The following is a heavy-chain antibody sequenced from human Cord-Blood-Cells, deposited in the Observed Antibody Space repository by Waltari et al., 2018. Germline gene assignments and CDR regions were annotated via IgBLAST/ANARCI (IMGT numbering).Heavy chain of an antibody. V-gene: IGHV3-15*01. CDR3: TTGAGDPDYFDY. D-gene: IGHD7-27*01. Sequence: EVQLVESGGGLVKPGGSLRLSCAASGFTFSNAWMSWVRQAPGKGVEWVGRIKSKTEGGTTDYAAPVKGRFTISRDDSKNTLYLQMNSLKTEDTAVYYCTTGAGDPDYFDYWGQGTLVTVSS. CDR2: IKSKTEGGTT. J-gene: IGHJ4*02. CDR1: GFTFSNAW.